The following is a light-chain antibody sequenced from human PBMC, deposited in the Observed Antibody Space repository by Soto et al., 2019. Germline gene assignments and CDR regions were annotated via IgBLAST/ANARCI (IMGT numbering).Light chain of an antibody. Sequence: EIVLTQSPATLSLSPGERATLSCRASQSVSTYLAWYQQKPGQAPRLLIFDASNRATGVPARFNGSGSGTDFSPPISSLVAADVAVYYCHQRGSWPPITFGQGTRLEIK. CDR2: DAS. J-gene: IGKJ5*01. CDR1: QSVSTY. CDR3: HQRGSWPPIT. V-gene: IGKV3-11*01.